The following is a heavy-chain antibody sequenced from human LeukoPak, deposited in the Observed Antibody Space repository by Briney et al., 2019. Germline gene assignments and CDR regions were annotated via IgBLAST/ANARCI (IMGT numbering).Heavy chain of an antibody. CDR3: AHSSSVLDAFDI. CDR2: ISYDGSNK. Sequence: GGSLRLSCAASGFTFSDFYMSWIRQAPGKGLEWVAVISYDGSNKYYADSVKGRFTISRDNSKNTLYLQMNSLRAEDTAVYYCAHSSSVLDAFDIWGQGTMVTVSS. D-gene: IGHD6-6*01. CDR1: GFTFSDFY. V-gene: IGHV3-30-3*01. J-gene: IGHJ3*02.